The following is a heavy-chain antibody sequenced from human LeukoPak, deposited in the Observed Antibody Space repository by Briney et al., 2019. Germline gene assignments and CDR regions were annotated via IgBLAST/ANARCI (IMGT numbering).Heavy chain of an antibody. D-gene: IGHD3-9*01. CDR2: ISSSISTM. V-gene: IGHV3-48*02. Sequence: GGSLRLSCAASGFTFSTYSMNWVRQAPGKGLEWVSYISSSISTMYYADSVEGRFTISRDNAKTSLYLQMNSLRDEDTAVYYCARDRDYDILTGYYGDWFDPWGQGTLVTVSS. CDR1: GFTFSTYS. J-gene: IGHJ5*02. CDR3: ARDRDYDILTGYYGDWFDP.